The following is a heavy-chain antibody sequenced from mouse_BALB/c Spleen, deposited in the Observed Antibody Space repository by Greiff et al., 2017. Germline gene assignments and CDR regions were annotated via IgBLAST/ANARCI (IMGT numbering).Heavy chain of an antibody. CDR1: GFTFSSFG. CDR3: ARLLTGTVAY. Sequence: EVHLVESGGGLVQPGGSRKLSCAASGFTFSSFGMHWVRQAPEKGLEWVAYISSGSSTIYYADTVKGRFTISRDNPKNTLFLQMTSLRSEDTAMYYCARLLTGTVAYWGQGTLVTVSA. D-gene: IGHD4-1*01. CDR2: ISSGSSTI. V-gene: IGHV5-17*02. J-gene: IGHJ3*01.